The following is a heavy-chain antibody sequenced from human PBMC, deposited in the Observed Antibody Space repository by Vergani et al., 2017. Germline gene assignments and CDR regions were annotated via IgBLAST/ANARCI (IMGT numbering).Heavy chain of an antibody. Sequence: QVQLQESGPGLVKPSQTLSLTCTVSGGSISSGSYYWSWIRQPAGKGLEWIGRIYTSGSTNYNPSLKSRVTISVDTSKNQFSLKLSSVTAADTAVYYCARAYDILTGGWFDPWGQGTLVTVSS. D-gene: IGHD3-9*01. CDR2: IYTSGST. CDR3: ARAYDILTGGWFDP. J-gene: IGHJ5*02. V-gene: IGHV4-61*02. CDR1: GGSISSGSYY.